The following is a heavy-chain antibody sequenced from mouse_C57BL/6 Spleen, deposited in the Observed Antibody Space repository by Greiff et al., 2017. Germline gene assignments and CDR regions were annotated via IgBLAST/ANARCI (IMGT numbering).Heavy chain of an antibody. J-gene: IGHJ2*01. V-gene: IGHV5-9*01. Sequence: DVMLVESGGGLVKPGGSLKLSCAASGFTFSSYTMSWVRQTPEKRLEWVATISGGGGNTYYPDSVKGRFTISRDNAKNTLYLQMSSLRSEDTALYYCARHARTNYFDYWGQGTTLTVSS. CDR2: ISGGGGNT. CDR1: GFTFSSYT. CDR3: ARHARTNYFDY.